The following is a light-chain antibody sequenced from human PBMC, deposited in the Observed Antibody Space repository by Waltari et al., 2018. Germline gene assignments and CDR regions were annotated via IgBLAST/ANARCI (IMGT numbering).Light chain of an antibody. CDR1: QSILTW. Sequence: IQMTQSPSTLSASVGDRVSITCRASQSILTWLAWYQQKPGKAPKLLIHKASNLQSGVPSRFSGSGSGTEFTLTISSLQPDDFATYYCQQYSTHYTFGQGTKVE. V-gene: IGKV1-5*03. CDR3: QQYSTHYT. CDR2: KAS. J-gene: IGKJ2*01.